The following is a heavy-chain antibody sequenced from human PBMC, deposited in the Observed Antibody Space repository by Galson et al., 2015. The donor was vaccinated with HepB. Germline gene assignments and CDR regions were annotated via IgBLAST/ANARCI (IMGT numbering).Heavy chain of an antibody. D-gene: IGHD3-10*01. V-gene: IGHV4-30-2*01. Sequence: TLSLTCTASGGSISSGGYSWSWIRQPPGKGLEWIGYIYHSGSTYYNPSLKSRVTISVDRSKNQFSLKLSSVTAADTAVYYCARDTLEDSGRTFDYWGQGTLVTVSS. CDR3: ARDTLEDSGRTFDY. J-gene: IGHJ4*02. CDR1: GGSISSGGYS. CDR2: IYHSGST.